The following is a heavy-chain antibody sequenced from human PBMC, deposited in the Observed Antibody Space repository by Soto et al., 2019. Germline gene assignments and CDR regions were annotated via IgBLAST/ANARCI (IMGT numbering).Heavy chain of an antibody. CDR2: ISAYNGNT. CDR3: ARDCGGDCFTYYYGMDV. CDR1: GYTFTSYG. V-gene: IGHV1-18*01. J-gene: IGHJ6*02. Sequence: ASVKVSCKASGYTFTSYGISWVRQAPGQGLEWMGWISAYNGNTKYAQKLQGRVTMTTDTSTSTAYMELRSLRSDDTAVYYCARDCGGDCFTYYYGMDVWGQGTTVTVSS. D-gene: IGHD2-21*02.